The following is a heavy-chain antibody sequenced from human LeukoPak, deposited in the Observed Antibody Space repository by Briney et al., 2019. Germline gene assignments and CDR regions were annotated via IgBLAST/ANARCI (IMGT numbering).Heavy chain of an antibody. CDR3: ASPSGSRGVFLDY. D-gene: IGHD3-16*01. J-gene: IGHJ4*02. Sequence: GGSLRLSCAASGFTVSSNFMSWVRQAPGKGLEWVSIIYSGGSTSYADSVKGRFTISRDNSKNTLYLQMNSLRAEDTAVYYCASPSGSRGVFLDYWSQGTLVTVSS. CDR1: GFTVSSNF. CDR2: IYSGGST. V-gene: IGHV3-53*01.